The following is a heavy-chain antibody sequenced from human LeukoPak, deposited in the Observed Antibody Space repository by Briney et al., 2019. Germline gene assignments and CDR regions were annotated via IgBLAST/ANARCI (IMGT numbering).Heavy chain of an antibody. CDR3: ARAHKLNAFDI. J-gene: IGHJ3*02. Sequence: PSETLSLTCTVSGGSISSSSAYWGWIRQPPGKGLEWIGSIYYSKNTYYNPSLKSRVTISVDTSKNQFSLNLRSVTAADTAVYYCARAHKLNAFDIWGQGTMVTVSS. CDR2: IYYSKNT. V-gene: IGHV4-39*07. CDR1: GGSISSSSAY. D-gene: IGHD1-1*01.